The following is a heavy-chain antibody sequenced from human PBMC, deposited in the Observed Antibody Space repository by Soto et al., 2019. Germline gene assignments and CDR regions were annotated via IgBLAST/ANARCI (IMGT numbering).Heavy chain of an antibody. D-gene: IGHD3-10*01. CDR3: ARWITMVRGVQGWFDP. J-gene: IGHJ5*02. CDR1: GGSFSGYY. CDR2: INHSGST. Sequence: SETLSLTCAVYGGSFSGYYWSWIRQPPGKGLEWIGEINHSGSTNYNPSLKSRVTIPVDTSKNQFSLKLSSVTAADTAVYYCARWITMVRGVQGWFDPWGQGTLVTVSS. V-gene: IGHV4-34*01.